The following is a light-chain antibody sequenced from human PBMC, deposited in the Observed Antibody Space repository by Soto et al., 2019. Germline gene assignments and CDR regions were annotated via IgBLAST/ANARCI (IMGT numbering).Light chain of an antibody. CDR2: RNN. Sequence: QSVLTQPPSASGTPGQRVTISCSGSSSNLGSNYVYWYQQLPGTAPKLLIYRNNQRPSGVPDRLSGTKSGNSASLAISGRRSEDEADYYCAAWDDSLSTKVFGGGTKLTVL. CDR1: SSNLGSNY. J-gene: IGLJ2*01. V-gene: IGLV1-47*01. CDR3: AAWDDSLSTKV.